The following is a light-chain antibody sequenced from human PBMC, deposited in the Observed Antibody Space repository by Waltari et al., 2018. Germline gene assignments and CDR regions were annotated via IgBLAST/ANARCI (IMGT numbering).Light chain of an antibody. J-gene: IGKJ4*01. V-gene: IGKV3-11*01. CDR2: HTS. CDR1: QGVGKY. CDR3: QQSRNWPLT. Sequence: EIVLTQSPGTLSLSPGERATLSCRASQGVGKYLAWYQQRPGQAPRLLLYHTSIRATGIPVRFSGSGSGTDFTLTISSLEPEDSAVYYCQQSRNWPLTFGGGTKVEIK.